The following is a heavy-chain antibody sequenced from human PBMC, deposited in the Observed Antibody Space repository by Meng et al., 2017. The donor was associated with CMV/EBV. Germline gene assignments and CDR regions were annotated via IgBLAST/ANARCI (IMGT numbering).Heavy chain of an antibody. J-gene: IGHJ5*02. V-gene: IGHV3-21*01. CDR3: AGPQPAYYDSSAPKS. Sequence: GESLKISCAASGFTFSSYSMNWVRQAPGKGLEWVSSISSSSSYIYYADSVKGRFTISRDNAKNSPYLQMNSLRAEDTAVYYCAGPQPAYYDSSAPKSWGQGTLVTVSS. CDR1: GFTFSSYS. D-gene: IGHD3-22*01. CDR2: ISSSSSYI.